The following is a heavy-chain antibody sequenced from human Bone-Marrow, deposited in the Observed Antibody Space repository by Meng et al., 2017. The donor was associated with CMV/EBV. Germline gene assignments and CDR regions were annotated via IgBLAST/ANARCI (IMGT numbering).Heavy chain of an antibody. CDR1: GFTFSSYW. D-gene: IGHD2-2*01. Sequence: GGSLRLSCAASGFTFSSYWMSWVRQAPGKGLEWVANIKQDGSEKYYVDSVKGRFTISRDNAKNSLYLQMSSLRAEDTAVYYCARGACSSTSCHALALVRYYYYYGMDVWGQGTTVTVSS. J-gene: IGHJ6*02. V-gene: IGHV3-7*01. CDR2: IKQDGSEK. CDR3: ARGACSSTSCHALALVRYYYYYGMDV.